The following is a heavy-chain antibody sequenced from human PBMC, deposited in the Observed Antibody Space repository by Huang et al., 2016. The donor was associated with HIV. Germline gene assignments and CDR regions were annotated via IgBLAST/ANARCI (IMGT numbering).Heavy chain of an antibody. Sequence: IQPGGSLRLSCAASGFTVSTNYMTWVRQAPGKGLEWVSLIYSGGTTYYADSVKGRFTISRDDSENTLYLHMTSLRAGDTAVYYCAKEGDTGAALGYWGQGTLVTVS. D-gene: IGHD2-8*02. J-gene: IGHJ4*02. CDR1: GFTVSTNY. CDR2: IYSGGTT. CDR3: AKEGDTGAALGY. V-gene: IGHV3-53*01.